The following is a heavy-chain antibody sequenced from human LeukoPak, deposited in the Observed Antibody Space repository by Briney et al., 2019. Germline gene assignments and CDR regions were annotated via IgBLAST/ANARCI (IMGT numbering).Heavy chain of an antibody. CDR3: AREKLVDTAMGLYYYYGMDV. J-gene: IGHJ6*02. CDR2: INPSGGST. Sequence: ASVKVSCKASGYTFTSYYMHWVRQAPGQGLEWMGIINPSGGSTSYAQKFQGGVTMTRDTSTSTVYMELSSLRSEDTAVYYCAREKLVDTAMGLYYYYGMDVWGQGTTVTVSS. V-gene: IGHV1-46*01. D-gene: IGHD5-18*01. CDR1: GYTFTSYY.